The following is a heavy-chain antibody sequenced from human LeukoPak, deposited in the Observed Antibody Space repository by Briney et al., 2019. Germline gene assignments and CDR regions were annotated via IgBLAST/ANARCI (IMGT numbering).Heavy chain of an antibody. D-gene: IGHD3-10*01. CDR2: IYSSGHT. CDR3: ARMYYYGSGSDYLNWFDP. J-gene: IGHJ5*02. V-gene: IGHV4-39*07. Sequence: SETLSLTCTVSGGSISGSGYYWAWIRQPPGNGLEWIGSIYSSGHTYYNPSLKSRVTISVHTSKNQFSLKLSSVTAADTAIYFCARMYYYGSGSDYLNWFDPWGQGTLVTVSS. CDR1: GGSISGSGYY.